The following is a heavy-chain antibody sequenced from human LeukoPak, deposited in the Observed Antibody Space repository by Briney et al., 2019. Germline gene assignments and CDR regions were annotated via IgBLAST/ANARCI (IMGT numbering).Heavy chain of an antibody. CDR2: IPYDGSNK. Sequence: GGSLRLSCAASGFTFSSYAMHWVRQAPGKGLEWVAVIPYDGSNKYYADSVKGRFTISRDNSKNTLYLQMNSLRAEDTAVYYCARDLGGYGSNLFDYWGQGTLVTVSS. V-gene: IGHV3-30*04. J-gene: IGHJ4*02. CDR3: ARDLGGYGSNLFDY. D-gene: IGHD5-12*01. CDR1: GFTFSSYA.